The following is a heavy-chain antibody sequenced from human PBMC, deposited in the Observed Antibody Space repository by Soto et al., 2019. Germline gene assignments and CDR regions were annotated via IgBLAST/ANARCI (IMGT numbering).Heavy chain of an antibody. J-gene: IGHJ4*02. CDR3: AGEYCCGGRCYIPCWPF. Sequence: VKVSCKASGYTFTSYAMHWVRQAPGQRLEWMGWIDAGNGNTKYSQKFQGRVTITRDTSASTAYMELSSLRSEDTAVYYCAGEYCCGGRCYIPCWPFWGQGTLVTVSS. V-gene: IGHV1-3*01. CDR1: GYTFTSYA. D-gene: IGHD2-15*01. CDR2: IDAGNGNT.